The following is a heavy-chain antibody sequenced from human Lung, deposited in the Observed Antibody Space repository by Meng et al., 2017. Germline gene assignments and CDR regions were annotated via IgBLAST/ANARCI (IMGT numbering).Heavy chain of an antibody. Sequence: LWGAGLLQPSDTLSLTSVVSGGALSDYCWSWIRQPPGKGLGWIGESNHSGSTNYNPSLESRATISVATSQNNLSLKLSSVTAADSAVYYCARGPTTMAHDFDYWGQGTLVTVSS. D-gene: IGHD4-11*01. J-gene: IGHJ4*02. V-gene: IGHV4-34*01. CDR1: GGALSDYC. CDR2: SNHSGST. CDR3: ARGPTTMAHDFDY.